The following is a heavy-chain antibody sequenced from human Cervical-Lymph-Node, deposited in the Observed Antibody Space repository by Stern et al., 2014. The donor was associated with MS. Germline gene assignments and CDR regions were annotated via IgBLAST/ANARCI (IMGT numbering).Heavy chain of an antibody. Sequence: VQLVESGAEVKKPGASMNVSCKTSGGTFSSSYAITWMRQAPGQRLVWMGRIIPILVLANSAQKFQGRVTITADTSTSTTYMELSSLRSEDTAVYYCARGVVSNRAAATLHNLFDPWGQGTLVTVSS. J-gene: IGHJ5*02. D-gene: IGHD2-15*01. CDR3: ARGVVSNRAAATLHNLFDP. V-gene: IGHV1-69*09. CDR1: GGTFSSSYA. CDR2: IIPILVLA.